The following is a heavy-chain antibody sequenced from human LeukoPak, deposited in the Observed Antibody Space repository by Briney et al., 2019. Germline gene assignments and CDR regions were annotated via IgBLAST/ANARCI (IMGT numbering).Heavy chain of an antibody. Sequence: PGGSLRLSCAASGFTFSSYSMNWVRQAPGKGLEWVSYISSSGSTIYYADSVKGRLTISRDNAKNSLYLQLSGLRDEDTAVYYCARDCRLNCARQPGFDSWGQGTLVTVSS. CDR2: ISSSGSTI. CDR1: GFTFSSYS. J-gene: IGHJ5*01. D-gene: IGHD1-1*01. CDR3: ARDCRLNCARQPGFDS. V-gene: IGHV3-48*02.